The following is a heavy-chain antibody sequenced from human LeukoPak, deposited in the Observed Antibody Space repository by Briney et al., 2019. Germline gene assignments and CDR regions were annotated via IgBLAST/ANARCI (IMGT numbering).Heavy chain of an antibody. V-gene: IGHV1-69*02. CDR3: AKSGSYSMGFDY. J-gene: IGHJ4*02. CDR2: SIPILGIA. Sequence: GASVNVSCKAPVRTFSNYTISWVRQTPGQGLEWMGRSIPILGIANYAQKFQGRVTITADKSTSTAYMELSSLRSEDTAVYYCAKSGSYSMGFDYWGQGTLVTVSS. D-gene: IGHD1-26*01. CDR1: VRTFSNYT.